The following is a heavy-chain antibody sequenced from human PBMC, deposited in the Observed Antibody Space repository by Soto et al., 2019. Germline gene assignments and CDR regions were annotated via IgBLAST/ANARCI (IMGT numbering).Heavy chain of an antibody. J-gene: IGHJ6*02. D-gene: IGHD3-16*01. CDR3: ARGIGGYFGVDYYYGMDV. V-gene: IGHV1-18*01. CDR1: GYTFTSYG. Sequence: QVQLVQSGAEVKKPGASVKVSCKASGYTFTSYGISWVRQAPGQGLEWMGWISPYNGNTNYAQKLQGRVTMTTDTSTSTAHMELRSLRSDDTAVYYCARGIGGYFGVDYYYGMDVWGQGTTVTVSS. CDR2: ISPYNGNT.